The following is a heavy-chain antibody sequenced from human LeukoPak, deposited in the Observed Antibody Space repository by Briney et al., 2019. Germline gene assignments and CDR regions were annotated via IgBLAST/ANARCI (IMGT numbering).Heavy chain of an antibody. CDR2: IYYSGST. J-gene: IGHJ3*02. D-gene: IGHD2-8*01. V-gene: IGHV4-39*07. CDR3: ADVQIGGDDAFDT. Sequence: SETLSLTCTVSGGSIGSSSYYWGWIRQPPGKGLEWIGSIYYSGSTYYNPSLKSRVTISVDTSKNQFSLKLSSVTAADTAVYYCADVQIGGDDAFDTWGQGTMVTVSS. CDR1: GGSIGSSSYY.